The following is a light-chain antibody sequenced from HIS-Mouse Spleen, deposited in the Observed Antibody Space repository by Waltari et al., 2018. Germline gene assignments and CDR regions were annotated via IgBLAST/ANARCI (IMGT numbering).Light chain of an antibody. J-gene: IGLJ2*01. CDR2: GNS. CDR1: SPNIGAGYD. Sequence: QSVLTQPPSVSGAPGQRVTISCTGRSPNIGAGYDVHWYQQPPGTAPKLLIYGNSNRPSGVPDRFSGSKSGTSASLAITGLQAEDEADYYCQSYDSSLSGSVVFGGGTKLTVL. CDR3: QSYDSSLSGSVV. V-gene: IGLV1-40*01.